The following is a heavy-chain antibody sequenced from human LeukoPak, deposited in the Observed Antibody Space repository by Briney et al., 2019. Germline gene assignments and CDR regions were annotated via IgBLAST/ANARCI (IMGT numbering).Heavy chain of an antibody. CDR1: GFTFSGSA. D-gene: IGHD4-17*01. V-gene: IGHV3-73*01. CDR3: TRRPLDYGDYCFDY. Sequence: GGSLRLSCAASGFTFSGSAMHWVRQASGKGLEWVGRIRSKANSYATAYAASVKGRFTISRDDSKNTAYLQMNSLKTGDTAVYYCTRRPLDYGDYCFDYWGQGTLVTVSS. CDR2: IRSKANSYAT. J-gene: IGHJ4*02.